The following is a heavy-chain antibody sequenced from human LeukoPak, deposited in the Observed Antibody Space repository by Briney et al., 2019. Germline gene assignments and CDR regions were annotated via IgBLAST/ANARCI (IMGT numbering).Heavy chain of an antibody. Sequence: SVKVSCKASGGTFSSYAISWVRQAPGQGLEWMGGIIPIFGTANYAQKFQGRVTITADESTSTAYMELSSLRSEDTAVYYCARGTYYYDSSGYYRDYWGQGTLVTVSS. CDR2: IIPIFGTA. J-gene: IGHJ4*02. CDR3: ARGTYYYDSSGYYRDY. CDR1: GGTFSSYA. V-gene: IGHV1-69*13. D-gene: IGHD3-22*01.